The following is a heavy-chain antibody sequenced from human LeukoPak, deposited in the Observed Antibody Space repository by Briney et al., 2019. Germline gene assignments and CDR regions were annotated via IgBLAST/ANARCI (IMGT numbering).Heavy chain of an antibody. CDR2: IYYSGST. CDR3: ARDSGSYLPGGMDV. D-gene: IGHD1-26*01. CDR1: GGSISSSSYY. V-gene: IGHV4-39*07. J-gene: IGHJ6*02. Sequence: KSSETLSLTCTVSGGSISSSSYYWGWIRQPPGKGLEWIGSIYYSGSTYYNPSLKSRVTISVDTSKNQFSLKLSSVTAADTAVYYCARDSGSYLPGGMDVWGQGTTVTVSS.